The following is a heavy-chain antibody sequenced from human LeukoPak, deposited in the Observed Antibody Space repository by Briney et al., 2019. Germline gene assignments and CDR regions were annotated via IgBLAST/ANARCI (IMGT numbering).Heavy chain of an antibody. V-gene: IGHV3-48*03. Sequence: GGSLRLSCAASGFTFSSYEMNWVRQAPGKGLEWVSYTSSSGSTIYYADSVKGRFTISRDNAKNSLYLQMNSLRAEDTAVYYCAREACSGGSCYSGYFDYWGQGTLVTVSS. J-gene: IGHJ4*02. D-gene: IGHD2-15*01. CDR3: AREACSGGSCYSGYFDY. CDR1: GFTFSSYE. CDR2: TSSSGSTI.